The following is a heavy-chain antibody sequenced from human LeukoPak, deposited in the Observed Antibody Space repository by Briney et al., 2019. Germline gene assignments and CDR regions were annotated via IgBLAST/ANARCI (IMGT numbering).Heavy chain of an antibody. Sequence: SVKVSCKASGGTFSSYAISWVRQAPGQGIEWMGGIIPIFGTANYAQKFQGRVTITADESTSTAYMELSSLRSEDTAVYYCARSRPTVTTEYYYYMDVWGKGTTVTVSS. V-gene: IGHV1-69*01. D-gene: IGHD4-11*01. CDR1: GGTFSSYA. J-gene: IGHJ6*03. CDR3: ARSRPTVTTEYYYYMDV. CDR2: IIPIFGTA.